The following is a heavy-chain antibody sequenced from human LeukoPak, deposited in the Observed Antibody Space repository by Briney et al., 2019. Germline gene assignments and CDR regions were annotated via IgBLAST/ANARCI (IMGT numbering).Heavy chain of an antibody. CDR2: VSSSGSTI. CDR3: ARLSIAAAGPHYWYFDL. CDR1: GFTSSDYY. Sequence: AGGSMRPSCAASGFTSSDYYMSWIRPAQGEGLEWVSYVSSSGSTIYYADSVKGRFTISRDNAKTSLYPQMNSLTAEDTAVYCCARLSIAAAGPHYWYFDLWGRGTLVTVSS. D-gene: IGHD6-13*01. V-gene: IGHV3-11*01. J-gene: IGHJ2*01.